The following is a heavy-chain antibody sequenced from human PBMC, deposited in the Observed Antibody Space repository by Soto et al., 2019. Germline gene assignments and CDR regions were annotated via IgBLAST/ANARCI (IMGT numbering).Heavy chain of an antibody. J-gene: IGHJ4*02. V-gene: IGHV3-74*01. CDR1: GFTFSSYG. CDR3: ARDDWNSH. D-gene: IGHD1-7*01. Sequence: PGGSLRLSCAASGFTFSSYGMHWVRQAPGKGLVWVSRIDPSGTTTNYADSVKGRFTISRDNAKDTLYLQMDSLRAEDTAVYFCARDDWNSHWGQGTLVTVSS. CDR2: IDPSGTTT.